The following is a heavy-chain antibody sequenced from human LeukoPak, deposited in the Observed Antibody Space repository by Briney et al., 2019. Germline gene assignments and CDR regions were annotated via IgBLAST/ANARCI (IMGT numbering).Heavy chain of an antibody. D-gene: IGHD3-3*01. J-gene: IGHJ4*02. Sequence: PGGPLRLSCAASGFTFSTCAMSWVRQAPGKGLEWVSTMSAAGNTYFADSVKGRFTISRDNSKNTLYLQMNGLRAEDTAVYYCAKNIRLEYYFDYWVQGTLVTVSS. CDR2: MSAAGNT. CDR3: AKNIRLEYYFDY. V-gene: IGHV3-23*01. CDR1: GFTFSTCA.